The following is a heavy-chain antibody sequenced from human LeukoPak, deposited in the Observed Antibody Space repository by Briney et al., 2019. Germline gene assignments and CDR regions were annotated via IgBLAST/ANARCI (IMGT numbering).Heavy chain of an antibody. CDR1: AGSINTYF. D-gene: IGHD1-7*01. CDR2: ISGSGTA. J-gene: IGHJ4*02. V-gene: IGHV4-4*07. Sequence: PSETLSLTCTVSAGSINTYFWTWVRQPAGKGLEWIGRISGSGTAFYNPSLESRVTISLDTANYQLFLRMTSVSAADTAVYYCARGTGLTRTSGHYSFDYWGQGTLVFVSS. CDR3: ARGTGLTRTSGHYSFDY.